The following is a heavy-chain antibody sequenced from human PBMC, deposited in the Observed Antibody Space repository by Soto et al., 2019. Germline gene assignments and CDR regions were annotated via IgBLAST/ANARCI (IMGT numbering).Heavy chain of an antibody. J-gene: IGHJ6*02. CDR1: GVSISSSDYY. Sequence: SETLSLTCTVSGVSISSSDYYWGWIRQPPGKGLEWIGYIYYSGSTSYNPSLKSRVTISLDTSKNQFSLKLSSVTAADTAVYYCARQGNYYFYDMEVWGQGTTVTVSS. V-gene: IGHV4-61*05. CDR3: ARQGNYYFYDMEV. CDR2: IYYSGST.